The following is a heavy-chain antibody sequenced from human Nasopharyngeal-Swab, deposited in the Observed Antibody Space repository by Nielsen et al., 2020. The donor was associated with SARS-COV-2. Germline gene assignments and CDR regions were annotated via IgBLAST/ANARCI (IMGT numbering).Heavy chain of an antibody. J-gene: IGHJ4*02. CDR3: ARDDGDVPGITGSGPPGGY. CDR2: INPNSGDT. CDR1: GYTFTDYY. V-gene: IGHV1-2*06. D-gene: IGHD6-13*01. Sequence: ASVKVSCKASGYTFTDYYMHWVRQAPGQGLEWMGRINPNSGDTDYTQKFQGRVTVTRDKSINTVYMELSSMRSDDTAVYYCARDDGDVPGITGSGPPGGYWGQGTLVTVSS.